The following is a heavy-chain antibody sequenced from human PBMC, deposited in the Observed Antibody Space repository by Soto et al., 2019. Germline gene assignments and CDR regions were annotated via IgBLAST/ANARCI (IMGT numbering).Heavy chain of an antibody. J-gene: IGHJ4*02. V-gene: IGHV3-23*01. CDR3: AKDPGIAAPDYYFDY. Sequence: PGGSLRLCCAASEFTIISYAMSRVLQPPGKGLEWVSAISGSGGSTYYADSVKGRFTISRDNSKNTLYLQMNSLRAEDTAVYYCAKDPGIAAPDYYFDYWGQGTLVTVSS. CDR2: ISGSGGST. D-gene: IGHD6-13*01. CDR1: EFTIISYA.